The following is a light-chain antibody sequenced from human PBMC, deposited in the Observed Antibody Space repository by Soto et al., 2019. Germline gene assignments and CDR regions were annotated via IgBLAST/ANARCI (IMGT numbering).Light chain of an antibody. CDR2: AAT. CDR3: QQLHSYPFT. CDR1: QGVSSS. Sequence: IHLTDSPASLSASVRDRVTITFLASQGVSSSLAWYHQQPGKAPKLLIYAATTLQSGVPSRFSGSGSGTDFTLTINSQQPEDFATYYCQQLHSYPFTFGQGTRLEI. V-gene: IGKV1-9*01. J-gene: IGKJ5*01.